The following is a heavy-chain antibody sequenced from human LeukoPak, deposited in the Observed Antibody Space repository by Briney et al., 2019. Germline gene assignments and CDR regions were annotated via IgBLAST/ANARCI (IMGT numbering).Heavy chain of an antibody. V-gene: IGHV1-18*01. Sequence: GASVKVSCKASGYTFSNYGISWVRQAPGQGLEWMGWISGYNGNTNYAQKLQGGITMTTDTSTSTAYMELRSLRSDDTAVYYCARHHQYPITYYMDVWGKGTTVTVSS. CDR3: ARHHQYPITYYMDV. CDR1: GYTFSNYG. CDR2: ISGYNGNT. D-gene: IGHD3-10*01. J-gene: IGHJ6*03.